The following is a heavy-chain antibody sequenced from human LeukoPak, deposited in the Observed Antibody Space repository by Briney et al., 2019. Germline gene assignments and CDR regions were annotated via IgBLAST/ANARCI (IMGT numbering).Heavy chain of an antibody. CDR1: GGSISPYY. Sequence: SETLSLTCTVSGGSISPYYWSWIRQPPGKGLEWIGYIYYSGGTNYSPSLKSRVIISVDTSKNQFPLKLSSVTAADTAVYYCARDRGSAGWFDPWGQGTLVTVSS. CDR2: IYYSGGT. V-gene: IGHV4-59*01. D-gene: IGHD3-10*01. CDR3: ARDRGSAGWFDP. J-gene: IGHJ5*02.